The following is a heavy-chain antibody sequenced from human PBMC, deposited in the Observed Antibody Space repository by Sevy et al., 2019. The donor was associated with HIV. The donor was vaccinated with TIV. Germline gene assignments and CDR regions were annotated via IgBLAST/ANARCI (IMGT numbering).Heavy chain of an antibody. CDR3: ARAYSGGWPQGAWTDY. Sequence: GGSLRLSCAASGFNFSPYGMHWVRQAPGKGLEWVSFIGYDGNKIFYADSVRGRFTVSRDNSKNTLYLQMNSLSTEDTAVYYCARAYSGGWPQGAWTDYWGQGTLVTVSS. V-gene: IGHV3-30*02. J-gene: IGHJ4*02. D-gene: IGHD6-19*01. CDR1: GFNFSPYG. CDR2: IGYDGNKI.